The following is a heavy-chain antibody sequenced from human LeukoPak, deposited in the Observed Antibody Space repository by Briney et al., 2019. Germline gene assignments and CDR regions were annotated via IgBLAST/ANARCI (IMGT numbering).Heavy chain of an antibody. D-gene: IGHD1-26*01. CDR2: INPNSGGT. V-gene: IGHV1-2*02. Sequence: AASVKVSCKASGGTFSSYAISWVRQAPGQGLEWMGWINPNSGGTNYAQKFQGRVTMTRDTSISTAYMELSRLRSDDTAVYYCARASNSGSYLGGALDIWGQGTMVTVSS. CDR3: ARASNSGSYLGGALDI. CDR1: GGTFSSYA. J-gene: IGHJ3*02.